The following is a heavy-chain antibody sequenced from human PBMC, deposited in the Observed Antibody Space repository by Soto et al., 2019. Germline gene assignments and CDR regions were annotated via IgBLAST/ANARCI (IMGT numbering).Heavy chain of an antibody. Sequence: QVQLVQSGAEVKKPGASVRVSCKASGYTFTGHYIHWVRQAPGQGLEWMGWINPNSGSTTYAQKFQGRVTMTRDTAISTAYMDLSSLRSDDTAVFYCATVDGVVGSWFDPWGQGTLVTVSS. V-gene: IGHV1-2*02. CDR2: INPNSGST. CDR3: ATVDGVVGSWFDP. J-gene: IGHJ5*02. D-gene: IGHD3-3*01. CDR1: GYTFTGHY.